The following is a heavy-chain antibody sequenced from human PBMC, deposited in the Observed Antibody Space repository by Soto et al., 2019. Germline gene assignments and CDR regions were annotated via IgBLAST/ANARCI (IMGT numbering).Heavy chain of an antibody. V-gene: IGHV3-64D*06. CDR2: ISSNGGST. CDR1: GFIFSNYA. Sequence: GSLRLSCSASGFIFSNYAMHWVRQAPGKGLASVSAISSNGGSTYYADSVKGRFTISRDKSSNTLYLQMSSLTTEDTAVYYCVKDVAPSYTNYEASFHYWGQGTLVTVSS. CDR3: VKDVAPSYTNYEASFHY. D-gene: IGHD3-16*02. J-gene: IGHJ4*02.